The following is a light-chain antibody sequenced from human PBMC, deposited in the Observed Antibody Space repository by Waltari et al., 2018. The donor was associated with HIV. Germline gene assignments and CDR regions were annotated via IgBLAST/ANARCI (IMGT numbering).Light chain of an antibody. V-gene: IGLV1-40*01. Sequence: QSVLTQPPSVSGAPGQRGTISCTGSSSNLGEGYDVPWYQQLPGTAPKLLINGNITRPSGVSDRFSDFKSGTSASLAITGLQTEDEADYYCQSYDVSLSGSIFGGGTKLTVL. CDR1: SSNLGEGYD. CDR3: QSYDVSLSGSI. J-gene: IGLJ2*01. CDR2: GNI.